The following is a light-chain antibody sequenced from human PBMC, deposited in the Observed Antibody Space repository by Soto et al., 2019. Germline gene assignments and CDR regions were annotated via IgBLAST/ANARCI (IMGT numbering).Light chain of an antibody. V-gene: IGKV1-5*01. CDR3: QQYNSYGYS. Sequence: DIQMTQSPSTLSASVGDRVTITCRASQSISSWLAWYQQKPGKAPKLLIYDASSLESGVPSRFSGSGSGTELTLTISSLQPDDFATYYCQQYNSYGYSFGQGIKLEIK. CDR1: QSISSW. CDR2: DAS. J-gene: IGKJ2*01.